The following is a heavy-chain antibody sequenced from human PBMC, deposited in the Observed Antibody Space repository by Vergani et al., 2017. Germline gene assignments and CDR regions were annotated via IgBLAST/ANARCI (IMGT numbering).Heavy chain of an antibody. Sequence: QVQLVQSGAEVKKPGASVKVSCKASGYTFTSYGISWVRQAPGQGLEWMGWISAYNGNTNYAQKLQGRVTITRDTSASTAYMELSSLRSEDTAVYYCARGGVLRYFDWLLRYWGQGTLVTVSS. V-gene: IGHV1-18*01. D-gene: IGHD3-9*01. CDR1: GYTFTSYG. CDR3: ARGGVLRYFDWLLRY. CDR2: ISAYNGNT. J-gene: IGHJ4*02.